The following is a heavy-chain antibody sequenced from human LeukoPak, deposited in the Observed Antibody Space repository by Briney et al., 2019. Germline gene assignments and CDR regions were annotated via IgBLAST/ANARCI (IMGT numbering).Heavy chain of an antibody. Sequence: GGSLRLSCAASGLTVSTNYMSWVRQAPGKGLEWVSVISSGGNTCYADSVKGRFTISRDNSKNTMYLQMNSLRAEDTAVYYCGRLTSWGQGTLVTVSS. V-gene: IGHV3-53*01. J-gene: IGHJ4*02. CDR2: ISSGGNT. CDR3: GRLTS. D-gene: IGHD1-1*01. CDR1: GLTVSTNY.